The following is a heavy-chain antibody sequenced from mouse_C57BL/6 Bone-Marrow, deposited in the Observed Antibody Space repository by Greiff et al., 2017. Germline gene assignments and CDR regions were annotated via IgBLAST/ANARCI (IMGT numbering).Heavy chain of an antibody. CDR1: GFTFSSYA. V-gene: IGHV5-4*01. CDR2: ISDGGSYT. Sequence: EVQLVESGGGLVKPGGSLKLSCAASGFTFSSYAMSWVRQTPEKRLEWVATISDGGSYTYYPDNVKGRFTISRDNAKNNLYLQMSHLKSEDTAMYYCARGPPHYYGSSYYAMDYWGQGTSVTVSS. D-gene: IGHD1-1*01. J-gene: IGHJ4*01. CDR3: ARGPPHYYGSSYYAMDY.